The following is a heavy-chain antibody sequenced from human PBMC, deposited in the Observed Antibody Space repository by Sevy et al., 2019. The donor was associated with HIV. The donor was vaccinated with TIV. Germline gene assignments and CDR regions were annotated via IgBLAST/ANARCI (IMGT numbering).Heavy chain of an antibody. V-gene: IGHV1-69*06. CDR2: IIPIFGTT. J-gene: IGHJ3*02. CDR1: GGTFNSYG. CDR3: ALDSNAYDI. D-gene: IGHD3-22*01. Sequence: ASVKVSCKASGGTFNSYGINWVRQAPGQGLEWMGGIIPIFGTTNYAQKFQGRVTITADKSTSTVHMELSSLRSEDTAEYYGALDSNAYDIWGQGTMVTVSS.